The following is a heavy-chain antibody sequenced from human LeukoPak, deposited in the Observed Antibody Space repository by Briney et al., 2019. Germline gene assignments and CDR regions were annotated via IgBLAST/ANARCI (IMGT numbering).Heavy chain of an antibody. D-gene: IGHD5-24*01. Sequence: PGGSLRLSCAASGFTFSSYWMSWVRQAPGKGLEWVANIKQDGSEKYYVDSVKGRFTIARDNAKNSLYLQMNSRRAEETAVYYCAIRDGGPFYYHMGLWGKGTTVTVSS. CDR1: GFTFSSYW. CDR2: IKQDGSEK. V-gene: IGHV3-7*01. CDR3: AIRDGGPFYYHMGL. J-gene: IGHJ6*03.